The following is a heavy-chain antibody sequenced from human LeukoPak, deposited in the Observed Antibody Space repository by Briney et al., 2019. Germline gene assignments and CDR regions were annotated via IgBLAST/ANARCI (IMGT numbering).Heavy chain of an antibody. CDR2: INPSGGST. J-gene: IGHJ6*02. CDR3: ARDPSRYGPKNYYYGMDV. CDR1: GYTFTSYY. D-gene: IGHD4/OR15-4a*01. V-gene: IGHV1-46*01. Sequence: ASVKVSCKASGYTFTSYYMHWVRQAPGRGLEWMGIINPSGGSTSYAQKFQGRVTMTRDTSTSTVYMELSSLRSEDTAVYYCARDPSRYGPKNYYYGMDVWGQGTLVTVSS.